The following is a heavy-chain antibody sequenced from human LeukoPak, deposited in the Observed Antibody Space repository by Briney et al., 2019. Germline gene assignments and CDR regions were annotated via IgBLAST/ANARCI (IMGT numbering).Heavy chain of an antibody. V-gene: IGHV1-46*01. D-gene: IGHD3-16*01. CDR1: GYTFTSYY. Sequence: ASVKVSCKASGYTFTSYYMHWVRQAPGQGLEWMGIINPSGGSTSYAQKFQGRVTITRDTSASTAYMELSSLRSEDTAVYYCARALGGGQGYWGQGTLVPVSS. J-gene: IGHJ4*02. CDR2: INPSGGST. CDR3: ARALGGGQGY.